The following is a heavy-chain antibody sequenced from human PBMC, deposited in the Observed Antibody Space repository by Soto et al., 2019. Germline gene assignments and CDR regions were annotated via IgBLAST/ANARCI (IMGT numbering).Heavy chain of an antibody. CDR2: ISPNSGAS. Sequence: ASVKVSCKTSGYSFIDYYIHWVRQAPGQGLEWVGWISPNSGASKYADNFQGRVTMTRDRSTSTVYMELTGLISDDTAVYYCARWRDAVATRVSLGQGTLVTVSS. D-gene: IGHD5-12*01. J-gene: IGHJ5*02. CDR3: ARWRDAVATRVS. CDR1: GYSFIDYY. V-gene: IGHV1-2*02.